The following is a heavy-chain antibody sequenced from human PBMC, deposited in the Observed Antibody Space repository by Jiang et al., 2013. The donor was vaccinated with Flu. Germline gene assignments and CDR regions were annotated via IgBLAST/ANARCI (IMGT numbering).Heavy chain of an antibody. V-gene: IGHV4-39*01. CDR3: ARLPRGDTLYCFDC. Sequence: LLKPSETLSLTCTVSGDSIDDNSYYWGWIRQPAGKGLECIGTMTFGGTTYYSPSLKNRVTMSMDTSKNQLSLKVRSVTAADTAVYYCARLPRGDTLYCFDCWGQGTLVTVSS. J-gene: IGHJ4*02. CDR2: MTFGGTT. CDR1: GDSIDDNSYY.